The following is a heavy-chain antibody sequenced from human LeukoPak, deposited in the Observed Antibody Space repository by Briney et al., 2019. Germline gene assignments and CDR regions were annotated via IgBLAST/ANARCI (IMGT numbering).Heavy chain of an antibody. J-gene: IGHJ3*02. D-gene: IGHD3-22*01. CDR3: ARDWGYYYDSSGYSDAFDI. Sequence: ASVKVSCKASGYTFTGYYMHWVRQAPGQGLEWMGRINPNSGGTNYAQKFQGRVTMTGDTSISTAYMELSRLRSDDTAVYYCARDWGYYYDSSGYSDAFDIWGQGTMVTVSS. CDR1: GYTFTGYY. V-gene: IGHV1-2*06. CDR2: INPNSGGT.